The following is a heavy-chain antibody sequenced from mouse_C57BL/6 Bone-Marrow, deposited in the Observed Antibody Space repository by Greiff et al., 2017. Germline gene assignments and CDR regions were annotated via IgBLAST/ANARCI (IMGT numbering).Heavy chain of an antibody. J-gene: IGHJ3*01. CDR1: GYTFTSYW. D-gene: IGHD4-1*01. Sequence: QVHVKQPGTELVKPGASVKLSCKASGYTFTSYWMHWVKQRPGQGLEWIGNINPSNGGTNYNEKFKSKATLTVDKSSSTAYMQLSSLTSEDSAVYYCARWDWVDGFAYWGQGTLVTVSA. CDR2: INPSNGGT. CDR3: ARWDWVDGFAY. V-gene: IGHV1-53*01.